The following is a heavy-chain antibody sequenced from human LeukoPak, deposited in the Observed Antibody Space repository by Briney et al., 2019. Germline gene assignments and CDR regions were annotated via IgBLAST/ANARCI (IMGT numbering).Heavy chain of an antibody. CDR1: GFTFSSYG. Sequence: GGTLRLSCAASGFTFSSYGVRWVRQARGRGVGWVLAFSGRGGRTYYADSVKGRFTISRDNSKNTLYLQMNSLRAEDTAVYYCAKKGTVAGVYYMDVWGKGTTVTISS. V-gene: IGHV3-23*01. D-gene: IGHD6-19*01. J-gene: IGHJ6*03. CDR2: FSGRGGRT. CDR3: AKKGTVAGVYYMDV.